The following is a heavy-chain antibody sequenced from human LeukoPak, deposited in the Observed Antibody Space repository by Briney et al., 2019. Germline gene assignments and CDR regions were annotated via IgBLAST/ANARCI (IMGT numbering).Heavy chain of an antibody. CDR1: GFTFSSFT. D-gene: IGHD6-19*01. J-gene: IGHJ2*01. Sequence: GGSLRLSCAASGFTFSSFTMSWVRQAPGKGLEWVSAISGSGGSTYYADSVKGRFSISRDNSKNTLYLQMNSLRAEDTAVYYCAKGSRGWYSWYFDVWGRGTLVTVSS. CDR2: ISGSGGST. V-gene: IGHV3-23*01. CDR3: AKGSRGWYSWYFDV.